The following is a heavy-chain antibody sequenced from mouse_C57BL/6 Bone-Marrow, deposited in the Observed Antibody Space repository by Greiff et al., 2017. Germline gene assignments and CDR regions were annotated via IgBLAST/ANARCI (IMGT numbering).Heavy chain of an antibody. CDR1: GYTFTSYW. V-gene: IGHV1-69*01. CDR2: IDPSDSYT. CDR3: ARETAQVYFDY. D-gene: IGHD3-2*02. J-gene: IGHJ2*01. Sequence: QVQLKQPGAELVMPGASVKLSCKASGYTFTSYWMHWVKQRPGQGLEWIGEIDPSDSYTNYNQKFKGKSTLTVDKSSSTADMQLSSLTSEDSAVYYCARETAQVYFDYWGQGTTLTVSS.